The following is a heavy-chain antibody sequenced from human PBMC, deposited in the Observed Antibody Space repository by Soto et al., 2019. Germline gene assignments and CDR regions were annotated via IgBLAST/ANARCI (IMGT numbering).Heavy chain of an antibody. J-gene: IGHJ6*03. V-gene: IGHV3-30*03. D-gene: IGHD6-6*01. Sequence: QVQLVESGGGVVQPGRSLRLSCAASGFTFSSYGMHWVRQAPGKGLEWVAVISYDGSNKYYADSVKGRFTISRDNSKNTPYLQMNSLRAEDTAVYYCATLRYSSSPDYYYYYYMDVWGKGTTVTVSS. CDR3: ATLRYSSSPDYYYYYYMDV. CDR2: ISYDGSNK. CDR1: GFTFSSYG.